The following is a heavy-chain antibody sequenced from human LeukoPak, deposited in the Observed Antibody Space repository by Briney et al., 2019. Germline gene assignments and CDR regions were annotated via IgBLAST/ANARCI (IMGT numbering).Heavy chain of an antibody. Sequence: ASVKVSCKASGYTFTGYYMHWVRQAPGQGLEWMGWINPNSGGTNYAQKFQGRVTMTRDTSISTAYMELSRLRSDDTAVYYCARGVPGSSSDNDYWGQGTLVTVSS. D-gene: IGHD6-6*01. CDR3: ARGVPGSSSDNDY. V-gene: IGHV1-2*02. J-gene: IGHJ4*02. CDR2: INPNSGGT. CDR1: GYTFTGYY.